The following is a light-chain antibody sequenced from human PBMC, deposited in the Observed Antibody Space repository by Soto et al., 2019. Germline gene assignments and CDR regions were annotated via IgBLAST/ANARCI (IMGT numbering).Light chain of an antibody. J-gene: IGKJ1*01. V-gene: IGKV3-20*01. CDR2: GAS. Sequence: EIVLTQSPGTLSLSPGERATLSCRASQSVSSSYLAWYQQKPGQAPSLLIYGASSRATGIPDRFSGSGSGTDFTLTISRLEPEDFEVYYCQQYGSSPVPFGQGTKVEIK. CDR3: QQYGSSPVP. CDR1: QSVSSSY.